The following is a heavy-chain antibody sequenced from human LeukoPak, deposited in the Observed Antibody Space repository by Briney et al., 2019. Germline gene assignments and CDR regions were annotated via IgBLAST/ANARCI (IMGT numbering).Heavy chain of an antibody. CDR3: ARFAAGGSYYYYMDV. CDR2: IGTSSTTI. Sequence: PGGSLRLSCAASGFTFSSYTMNWVREPPGKGLEWAPNIGTSSTTIYYADSVKGRFTISRDNAKNSLYLQMNSLRADDTAVYYCARFAAGGSYYYYMDVWGKGTTVTVSS. CDR1: GFTFSSYT. V-gene: IGHV3-48*01. D-gene: IGHD6-25*01. J-gene: IGHJ6*03.